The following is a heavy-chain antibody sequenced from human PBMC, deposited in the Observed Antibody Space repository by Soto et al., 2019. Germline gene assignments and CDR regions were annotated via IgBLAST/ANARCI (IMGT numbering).Heavy chain of an antibody. J-gene: IGHJ4*02. CDR3: AKFYIQQLVGGLFDY. CDR2: ISYDGSNK. D-gene: IGHD6-6*01. V-gene: IGHV3-30*18. CDR1: GFTFISYG. Sequence: QVQLVESGGGVVQPGRSLRLSCAASGFTFISYGMDWVRQAPVKGLEWVAVISYDGSNKYYAGSVKGRFTICRDNSKNKVYLQMNSLRAEEPAVYYCAKFYIQQLVGGLFDYWGQGTLVTVSS.